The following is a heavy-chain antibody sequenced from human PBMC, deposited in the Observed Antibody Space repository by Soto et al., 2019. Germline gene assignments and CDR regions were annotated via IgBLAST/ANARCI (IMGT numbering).Heavy chain of an antibody. V-gene: IGHV3-30*18. CDR1: GYTFSNCG. CDR2: ISSDGSRK. D-gene: IGHD6-13*01. J-gene: IGHJ3*02. Sequence: GGSLRLYCAASGYTFSNCGMHWVRQAPGKGPEWVAVISSDGSRKDYADFVKGRFTISRDDAKNTLSLQMNSLRTDDTALYYCAKDPTIAPRWALDIWGQGTLVTVS. CDR3: AKDPTIAPRWALDI.